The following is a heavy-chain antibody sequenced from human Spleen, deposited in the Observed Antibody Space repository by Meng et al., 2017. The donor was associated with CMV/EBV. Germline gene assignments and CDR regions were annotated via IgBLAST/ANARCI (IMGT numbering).Heavy chain of an antibody. Sequence: GESLKISCAASGFTFNTYAMSWVRQAPGKGLEWVSGISGSGGSTYFADSVKGRFTISRDNSKNTLYLQMNSLRAEDTAIYYCPKDGGVASYYYSSEHYYFDHWGHGTLVTVSS. CDR1: GFTFNTYA. CDR2: ISGSGGST. J-gene: IGHJ4*01. V-gene: IGHV3-23*01. CDR3: PKDGGVASYYYSSEHYYFDH. D-gene: IGHD3-10*01.